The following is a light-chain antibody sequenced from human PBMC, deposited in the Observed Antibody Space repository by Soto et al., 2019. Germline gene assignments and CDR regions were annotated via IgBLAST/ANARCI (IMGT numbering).Light chain of an antibody. Sequence: QSALTQPASVSGSPGQSITISCAGTSSDVGRYKLVSWYQHHPGTAPKLMIYEVSKRPSGVSDRFSGSKSGNTASLTISGLQAEDETDYYCCSYAGTSTYVLFGGGTKL. V-gene: IGLV2-23*02. CDR3: CSYAGTSTYVL. CDR1: SSDVGRYKL. CDR2: EVS. J-gene: IGLJ3*02.